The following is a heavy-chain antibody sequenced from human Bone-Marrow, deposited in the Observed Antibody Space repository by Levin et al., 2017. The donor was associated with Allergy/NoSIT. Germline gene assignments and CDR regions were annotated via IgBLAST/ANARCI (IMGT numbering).Heavy chain of an antibody. V-gene: IGHV3-23*01. J-gene: IGHJ4*02. Sequence: GESLKISCAASGFTFSSYPMSWVRQAPGKGLEWVSAISESGDTTYYADYVKGRFTISRDNSKNTLYLQMNSLRADDTAVYYCAKDGPTAGDYWGQGTLVTVSS. CDR1: GFTFSSYP. CDR3: AKDGPTAGDY. CDR2: ISESGDTT. D-gene: IGHD3-10*01.